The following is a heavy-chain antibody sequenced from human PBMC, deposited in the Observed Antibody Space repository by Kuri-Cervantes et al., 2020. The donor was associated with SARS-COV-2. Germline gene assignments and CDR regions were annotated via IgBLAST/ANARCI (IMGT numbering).Heavy chain of an antibody. CDR2: ISSSSSYI. CDR1: GFTFSSYS. V-gene: IGHV3-21*04. Sequence: GGSLRLSCAASGFTFSSYSMNWVRQAPGKGLEWVSSISSSSSYIYYAGSVKGRFTISRDNAKNSVYLQMSSLRADDTAVYYCARDQDIVVVVAATPGRGAFDIWGQGTMVTVSS. D-gene: IGHD2-15*01. CDR3: ARDQDIVVVVAATPGRGAFDI. J-gene: IGHJ3*02.